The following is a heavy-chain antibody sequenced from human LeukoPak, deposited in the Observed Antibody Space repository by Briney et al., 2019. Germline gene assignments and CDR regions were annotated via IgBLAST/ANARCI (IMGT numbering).Heavy chain of an antibody. CDR3: AKDEGGNFDY. CDR1: GFTFSSYG. CDR2: ISGSGGST. V-gene: IGHV3-23*01. Sequence: GGSLRLSCAASGFTFSSYGMGWVRQAPGKGLEWVSAISGSGGSTYYADSVKGRFTISRDNSKNTLYLQMNSLRAEDTAVYYCAKDEGGNFDYWGQGTLVTVSS. J-gene: IGHJ4*02.